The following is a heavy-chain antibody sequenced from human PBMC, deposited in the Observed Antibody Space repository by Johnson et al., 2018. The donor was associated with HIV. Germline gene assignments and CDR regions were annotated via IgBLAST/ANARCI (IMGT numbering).Heavy chain of an antibody. CDR1: GFTFSSYA. Sequence: QVQLVESVGGLVQPGRSLRLSCAASGFTFSSYAMHWVRQAPGRGLEWVAVISYDGSNKYYADSVKGRFTISRDNSKNTLYLQMNSLRAEDTAVFYCARAYNYAFDIWGQGTMVTVSS. D-gene: IGHD5-24*01. V-gene: IGHV3-30-3*01. CDR3: ARAYNYAFDI. J-gene: IGHJ3*02. CDR2: ISYDGSNK.